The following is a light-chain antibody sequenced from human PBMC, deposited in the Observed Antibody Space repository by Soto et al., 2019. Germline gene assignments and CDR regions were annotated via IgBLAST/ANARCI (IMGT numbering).Light chain of an antibody. CDR3: EQYHSWPLT. V-gene: IGKV3-15*01. CDR1: QNIGSN. CDR2: RAS. J-gene: IGKJ4*01. Sequence: EIVMTQSPLTLSVSPGESATLSCRASQNIGSNLAWYQQKPGQAPRLLIYRASTRATGIPATFSGSGSGTELTLTISSLQSEDFAVYHCEQYHSWPLTFGGGTKVEI.